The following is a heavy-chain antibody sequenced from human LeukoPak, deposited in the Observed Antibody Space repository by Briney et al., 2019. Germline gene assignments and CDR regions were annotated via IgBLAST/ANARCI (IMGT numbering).Heavy chain of an antibody. CDR1: GGSISSYY. CDR2: IYYSGST. Sequence: SETLSLTCTVSGGSISSYYWSWIRQPPRKGLEWIGYIYYSGSTNHNPSLKSRVTISVDTSKNQFSLKLSSVTAADTAVYYCARGVRGSTAAGTFDYWGQGTLVTVSS. J-gene: IGHJ4*02. CDR3: ARGVRGSTAAGTFDY. D-gene: IGHD6-13*01. V-gene: IGHV4-59*01.